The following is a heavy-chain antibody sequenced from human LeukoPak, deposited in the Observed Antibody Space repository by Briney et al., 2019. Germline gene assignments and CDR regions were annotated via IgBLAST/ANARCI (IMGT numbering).Heavy chain of an antibody. V-gene: IGHV3-7*03. J-gene: IGHJ4*02. CDR2: IKQDGSEK. D-gene: IGHD1-26*01. CDR3: ARDTTQWELLWDYFDY. CDR1: GFTFSSYW. Sequence: GGSLRLSCAASGFTFSSYWMSWVRQAPGKGLEWVANIKQDGSEKYYVDSVKGRFTISRDNAKNSLYLQMNSLRAEDTALYYCARDTTQWELLWDYFDYWGQGTLVTVSS.